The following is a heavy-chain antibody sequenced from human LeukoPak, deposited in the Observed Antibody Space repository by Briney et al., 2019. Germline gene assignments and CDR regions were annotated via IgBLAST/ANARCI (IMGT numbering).Heavy chain of an antibody. CDR3: AKGNNSLSYNFDY. V-gene: IGHV3-43*02. J-gene: IGHJ4*02. CDR1: GFTFRDFS. CDR2: ISGDGSVT. Sequence: GGSLRLSCAASGFTFRDFSMHWVRQDPGKGLEWVSLISGDGSVTHYADSVKGRFTISRDNSKNSPYLQMSSLRIEDTAFYHCAKGNNSLSYNFDYWGQGALVTVSS. D-gene: IGHD2/OR15-2a*01.